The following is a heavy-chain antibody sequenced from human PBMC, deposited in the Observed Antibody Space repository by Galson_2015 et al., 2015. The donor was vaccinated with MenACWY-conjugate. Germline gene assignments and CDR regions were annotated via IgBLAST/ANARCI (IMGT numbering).Heavy chain of an antibody. CDR1: GFTFSSHS. CDR2: ISRSSSTI. D-gene: IGHD2-2*01. J-gene: IGHJ2*01. V-gene: IGHV3-48*04. Sequence: SLRLSCAASGFTFSSHSMNWVRQAPGKGLEWVSYISRSSSTIYYADSVKGRFTVSRDNAKNSLYLQMNSLRAEDTAVYYCARDAYIAALPSAISWYFDLWGRGTLVTVSS. CDR3: ARDAYIAALPSAISWYFDL.